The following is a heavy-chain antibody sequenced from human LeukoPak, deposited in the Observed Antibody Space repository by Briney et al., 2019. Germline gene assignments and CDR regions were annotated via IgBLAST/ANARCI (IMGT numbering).Heavy chain of an antibody. CDR2: IYSGGAT. CDR1: GFTFSNNY. V-gene: IGHV3-66*01. Sequence: PGGSLRLSCAASGFTFSNNYMRWVRQAPGKGLEWVSLIYSGGATFYADAVKGRFTISRDGSKNTLYLQMNSLRAEDTAVYYCARDPPAVAANTYGWGQGTLVTVSS. CDR3: ARDPPAVAANTYG. J-gene: IGHJ4*02. D-gene: IGHD6-6*01.